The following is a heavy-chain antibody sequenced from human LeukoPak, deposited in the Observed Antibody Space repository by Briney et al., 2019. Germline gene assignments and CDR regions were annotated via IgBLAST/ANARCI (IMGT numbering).Heavy chain of an antibody. J-gene: IGHJ4*02. CDR3: ARDRAAAPWGYFDY. Sequence: GGSLRLSCEASGFTFSHYAMHWVRQSPGKGLEWVALISYDGSNIQYADSVKGRFTISRDNSKNTLYLQMNTLRTEDTAPYYCARDRAAAPWGYFDYWGQGTLVTVSS. CDR2: ISYDGSNI. CDR1: GFTFSHYA. V-gene: IGHV3-30-3*01. D-gene: IGHD6-13*01.